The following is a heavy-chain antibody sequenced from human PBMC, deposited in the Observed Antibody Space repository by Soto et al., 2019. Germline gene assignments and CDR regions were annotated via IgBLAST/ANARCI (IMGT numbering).Heavy chain of an antibody. CDR3: ARLFCSTTTCDSWFDP. V-gene: IGHV5-10-1*01. Sequence: GVSLQIFCTGFGFTFTTFWISWVRQMPGKGLEWMGGIDPHDPYANYSTSFQGHVTISLDKSISTANLQWGSLKASDTAMYYCARLFCSTTTCDSWFDPWGQGTLVTVSS. J-gene: IGHJ5*02. CDR2: IDPHDPYA. D-gene: IGHD2-2*01. CDR1: GFTFTTFW.